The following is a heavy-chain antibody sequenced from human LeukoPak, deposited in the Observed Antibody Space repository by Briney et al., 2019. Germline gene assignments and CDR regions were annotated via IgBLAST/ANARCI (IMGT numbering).Heavy chain of an antibody. CDR2: INHSGRT. CDR3: ARVRLRIVVTDAFYI. CDR1: GGSFSGYY. D-gene: IGHD3-22*01. V-gene: IGHV4-34*01. J-gene: IGHJ3*02. Sequence: SETLSLTCAVYGGSFSGYYWRWIPQPPGKGREWLGEINHSGRTNYNPSRKSRVTISVDTSKNQFSLKLSSVTAADTAVYYCARVRLRIVVTDAFYIWGQGTMVTVSS.